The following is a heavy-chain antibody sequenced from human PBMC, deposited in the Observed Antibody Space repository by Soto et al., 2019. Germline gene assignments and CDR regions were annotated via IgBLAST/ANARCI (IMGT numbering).Heavy chain of an antibody. D-gene: IGHD3-22*01. CDR2: IYWNDDK. CDR1: GFSLSTSGVG. V-gene: IGHV2-5*01. Sequence: SGPTLVNPTQTLTLTCTFSGFSLSTSGVGVGWIRQPPGKALEWLALIYWNDDKRYSPSLKSRLTITKDTSKNQVVLTMTNMDPVDTATYYCAHRHQEDAYYYDSSGYYRPQYHNWFDPWGQGTLVTVSS. CDR3: AHRHQEDAYYYDSSGYYRPQYHNWFDP. J-gene: IGHJ5*02.